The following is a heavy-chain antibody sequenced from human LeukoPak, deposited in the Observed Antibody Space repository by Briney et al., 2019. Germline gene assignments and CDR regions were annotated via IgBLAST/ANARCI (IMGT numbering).Heavy chain of an antibody. CDR2: INAGNGNT. Sequence: ASVKVSCKASGYTFTSYAMHWVRQAPGQRLEWMGWINAGNGNTKYSQKFQGRVTITRDTSASTAYMELSSLRSEDTAVYYCARDTSGLYGMDVWGQGTTVTVSS. CDR3: ARDTSGLYGMDV. V-gene: IGHV1-3*01. D-gene: IGHD5-12*01. J-gene: IGHJ6*02. CDR1: GYTFTSYA.